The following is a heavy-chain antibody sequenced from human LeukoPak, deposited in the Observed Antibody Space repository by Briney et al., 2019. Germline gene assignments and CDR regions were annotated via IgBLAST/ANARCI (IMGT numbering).Heavy chain of an antibody. Sequence: PSETLSLTCTVSGGSISSYYWSWIRQPPGKGLEWIGYIYYSGSTTYNPSLKSRVTISVDTSKNQFSLKLSSVTAADTAVYCCARQYSSPPLNWFDPWGQGTLVTVSS. CDR2: IYYSGST. V-gene: IGHV4-59*08. CDR1: GGSISSYY. J-gene: IGHJ5*02. CDR3: ARQYSSPPLNWFDP. D-gene: IGHD6-13*01.